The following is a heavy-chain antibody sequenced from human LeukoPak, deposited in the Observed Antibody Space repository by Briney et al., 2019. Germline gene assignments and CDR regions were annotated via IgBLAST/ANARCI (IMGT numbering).Heavy chain of an antibody. CDR3: ARDLVTVTKGFDI. V-gene: IGHV4-59*11. D-gene: IGHD4-17*01. Sequence: PSETLSLTCAVSDDSFSSHYWTWIRQPPGKGLEWIGYISYIGSTNYNPSLKSRVTISIDTSKNQFSLKLRSVTAADTAVYYCARDLVTVTKGFDIWGQGTMVRVSS. CDR2: ISYIGST. J-gene: IGHJ3*02. CDR1: DDSFSSHY.